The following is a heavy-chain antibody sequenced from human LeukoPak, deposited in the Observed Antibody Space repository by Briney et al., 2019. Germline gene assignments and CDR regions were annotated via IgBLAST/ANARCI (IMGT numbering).Heavy chain of an antibody. D-gene: IGHD3-22*01. CDR1: GFSFSDYA. CDR3: AKDGLYYDGSTHIYYFDY. Sequence: GGSLRLSCAASGFSFSDYAMAWVRQAPGKGLEWVPVITGSGGVTHYAGSVKGRFTISRDNSKNTLYLQMNNLRVEDTARYYCAKDGLYYDGSTHIYYFDYWGQGTLVAVSS. V-gene: IGHV3-23*01. CDR2: ITGSGGVT. J-gene: IGHJ4*02.